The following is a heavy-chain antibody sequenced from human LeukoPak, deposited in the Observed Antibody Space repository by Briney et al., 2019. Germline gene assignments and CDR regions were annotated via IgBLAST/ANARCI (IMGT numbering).Heavy chain of an antibody. V-gene: IGHV3-66*01. D-gene: IGHD6-19*01. CDR2: IYIGGST. CDR1: GFTVSSNY. Sequence: GGSLRLSCAAFGFTVSSNYMSWVRQAPGKGLEWVSIIYIGGSTYYADSVKGRFTISRDNSKNTLYLELNSLRAEDAAVYFCAMAVIGSGWTLDYWGQGTLVTVS. J-gene: IGHJ4*02. CDR3: AMAVIGSGWTLDY.